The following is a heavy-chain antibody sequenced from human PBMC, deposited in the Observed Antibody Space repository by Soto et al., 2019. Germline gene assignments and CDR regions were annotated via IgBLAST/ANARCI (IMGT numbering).Heavy chain of an antibody. CDR3: AKAVAGTWEFDY. V-gene: IGHV3-23*01. D-gene: IGHD6-19*01. J-gene: IGHJ4*02. CDR1: GFRFWSYS. CDR2: ITAGGAST. Sequence: PGGALRPSLSTSGFRFWSYSVDRGRPAPGKGLEWVSSITAGGASTYYADSVKGRFTISRDDSRNTLFLQMNTLRAADTAVYYCAKAVAGTWEFDYWGQGALVTVSS.